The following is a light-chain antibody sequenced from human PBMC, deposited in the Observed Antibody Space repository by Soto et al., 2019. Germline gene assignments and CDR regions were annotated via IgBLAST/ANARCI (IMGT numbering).Light chain of an antibody. CDR1: SSDIGAYNY. Sequence: QSALTQPASVSGSPGQSITFSCTGTSSDIGAYNYVSWYQHHPGKAPKLLIYDVTDLPSGVSDRFSGSKSGTTASLTISGIQAEDEADYFCSSYTTINTVVVFGGGTKLTVL. J-gene: IGLJ3*02. V-gene: IGLV2-14*03. CDR3: SSYTTINTVVV. CDR2: DVT.